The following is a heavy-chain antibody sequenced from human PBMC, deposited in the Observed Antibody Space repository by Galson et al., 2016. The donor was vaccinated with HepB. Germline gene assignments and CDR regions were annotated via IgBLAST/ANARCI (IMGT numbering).Heavy chain of an antibody. CDR1: GYTFASYG. CDR3: ARDWLVAVFDY. J-gene: IGHJ4*02. Sequence: SVKVSCKASGYTFASYGISWVRQAPGQGLEWMGWISAYNGNTNYVQKLQGRVTMTTDTSTSTAYMELRSLRSDDTAVYYCARDWLVAVFDYWGQGTLVTVSS. CDR2: ISAYNGNT. V-gene: IGHV1-18*01. D-gene: IGHD6-19*01.